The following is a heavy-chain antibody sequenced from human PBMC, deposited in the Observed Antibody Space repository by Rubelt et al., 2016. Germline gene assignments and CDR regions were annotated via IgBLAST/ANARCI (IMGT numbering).Heavy chain of an antibody. CDR3: ARQQSWSYTDY. CDR2: ILRRGIT. D-gene: IGHD2-15*01. CDR1: GVPITNTNSY. Sequence: QLQLQESGPGLVKPSETLSLNCSVSGVPITNTNSYWAWIRQAPEKGPEWIGGILRRGITYYKPSLSNRFAMSVDTSKNQFSLKWSSVTAADTAVYYCARQQSWSYTDYCGQGTLVTVAS. J-gene: IGHJ4*02. V-gene: IGHV4-39*01.